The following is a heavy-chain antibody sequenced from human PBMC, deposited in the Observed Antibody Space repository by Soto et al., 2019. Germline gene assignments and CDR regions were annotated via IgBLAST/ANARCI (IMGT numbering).Heavy chain of an antibody. CDR1: GGSFSGYY. J-gene: IGHJ6*02. CDR2: INHSGST. D-gene: IGHD1-26*01. Sequence: SETLPLTCAVYGGSFSGYYWSWIRQPPGKGLEWIGEINHSGSTNYNPSLKSRVTISVDTSKNQFSLKLSSVTAADTAVYYCARSTVSGSRIYYYYYYGMDVWGQGTTVT. V-gene: IGHV4-34*01. CDR3: ARSTVSGSRIYYYYYYGMDV.